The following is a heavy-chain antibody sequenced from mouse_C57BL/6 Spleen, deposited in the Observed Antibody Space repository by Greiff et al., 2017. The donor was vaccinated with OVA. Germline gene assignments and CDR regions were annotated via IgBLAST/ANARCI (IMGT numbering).Heavy chain of an antibody. Sequence: QVQLQQSGAELVKPGASVKMSCKASGYTFTSYWITWVKQRPGQGLEWIGDIYPGSGSTNYNEKFKSKATLTVDTSSSTAYMQLSSLTSEDSAVYYCARYDYGSSYPWFAYWGQGTLVTVSA. D-gene: IGHD1-1*01. V-gene: IGHV1-55*01. CDR1: GYTFTSYW. J-gene: IGHJ3*01. CDR2: IYPGSGST. CDR3: ARYDYGSSYPWFAY.